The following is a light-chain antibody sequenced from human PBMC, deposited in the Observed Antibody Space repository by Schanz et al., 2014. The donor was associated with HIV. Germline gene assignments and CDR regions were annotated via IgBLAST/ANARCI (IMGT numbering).Light chain of an antibody. CDR2: AAN. V-gene: IGKV1-16*01. CDR3: QQYSYFST. Sequence: DIQMTQSPSSLSASVGDRVTITCRASQTISNFLIWLQQKPGTAPEVLIYAANTLQSGVPSRFSASGSGTDFTLSISSLQPDDFATYYCQQYSYFSTFGQGTKVEIK. CDR1: QTISNF. J-gene: IGKJ1*01.